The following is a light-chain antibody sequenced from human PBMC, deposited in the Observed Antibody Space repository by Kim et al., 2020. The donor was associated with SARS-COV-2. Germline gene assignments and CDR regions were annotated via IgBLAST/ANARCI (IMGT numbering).Light chain of an antibody. V-gene: IGLV1-40*01. J-gene: IGLJ2*01. Sequence: RVISACLDSSANIGAGCDVNWNQHFPGTAPRLLSYSDDNRPSGVPDRFSGSKSGTSASLAISGLQAEDEAYYYCQSYDNGLRAWVFGGGTQLTVL. CDR1: SANIGAGCD. CDR2: SDD. CDR3: QSYDNGLRAWV.